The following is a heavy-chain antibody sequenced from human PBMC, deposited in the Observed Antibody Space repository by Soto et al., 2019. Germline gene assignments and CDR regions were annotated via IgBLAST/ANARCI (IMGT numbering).Heavy chain of an antibody. D-gene: IGHD1-26*01. Sequence: GASVKVSCKASGYTFTSYGISWVRQAPGQGLEWMGGFDPEDGETIYAQKFQGRVTKTEDTSTDTAYMELSSLRSEDTAVYYCATVRGSIVGATLFHYCGQGTLVTVSS. CDR2: FDPEDGET. V-gene: IGHV1-24*01. J-gene: IGHJ4*02. CDR1: GYTFTSYG. CDR3: ATVRGSIVGATLFHY.